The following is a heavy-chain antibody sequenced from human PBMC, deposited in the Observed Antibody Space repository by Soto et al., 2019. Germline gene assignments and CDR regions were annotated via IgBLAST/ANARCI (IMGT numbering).Heavy chain of an antibody. CDR1: GFTFSSYG. CDR2: ISYDGSNK. D-gene: IGHD3-10*01. CDR3: AKDGAYGSGSYPVRGFDY. V-gene: IGHV3-30*18. J-gene: IGHJ4*02. Sequence: QVQLVESGGGVVQPGRSLRLSCAASGFTFSSYGMHWVRQAPGKELEWVAVISYDGSNKYYADSVKGRFTISRDNSKNTLYLQMNSLRAEDTAVYYCAKDGAYGSGSYPVRGFDYWGQGTLVTVSS.